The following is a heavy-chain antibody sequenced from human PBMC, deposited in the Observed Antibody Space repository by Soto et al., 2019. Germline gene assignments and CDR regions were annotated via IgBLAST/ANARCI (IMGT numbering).Heavy chain of an antibody. CDR2: IYYSGST. J-gene: IGHJ4*02. CDR1: GTSSSFY. V-gene: IGHV4-59*08. CDR3: ARRYGRTLDY. D-gene: IGHD4-17*01. Sequence: GTSSSFYCRWIRQPPGKGLEWIGYIYYSGSTNYNPSLKSRVTISVDTSKNQFSLKLSSVTAADTAVYYCARRYGRTLDYLGQGSLVTVSS.